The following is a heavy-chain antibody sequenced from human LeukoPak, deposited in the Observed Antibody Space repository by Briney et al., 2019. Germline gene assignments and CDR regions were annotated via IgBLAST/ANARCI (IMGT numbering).Heavy chain of an antibody. J-gene: IGHJ4*02. D-gene: IGHD7-27*01. CDR1: GFTYSSYS. CDR3: AKGSSDWGSN. CDR2: IRYDGNNK. V-gene: IGHV3-30*02. Sequence: GGSLRLSCAASGFTYSSYSMNWVRQAPGKGLEWVAFIRYDGNNKYYADSVKGRFTISRDNSKNTLYLQMNSLRGEDTAVYYCAKGSSDWGSNWGQGTLVTVSS.